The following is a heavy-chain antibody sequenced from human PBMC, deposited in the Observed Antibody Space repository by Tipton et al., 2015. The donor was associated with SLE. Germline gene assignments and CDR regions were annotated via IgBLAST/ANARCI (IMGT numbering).Heavy chain of an antibody. CDR2: VSYSGRT. CDR3: ARRWDTSTWDY. D-gene: IGHD6-13*01. V-gene: IGHV4-39*07. CDR1: GGSITISPYF. Sequence: TLSLTCTVSGGSITISPYFWGWVRQPPGQGLEWIGSVSYSGRTYYNPSLKSRVTISMDTSKNQFSLKLSSVTAADTAFYYCARRWDTSTWDYWGQGTLVSVSS. J-gene: IGHJ4*02.